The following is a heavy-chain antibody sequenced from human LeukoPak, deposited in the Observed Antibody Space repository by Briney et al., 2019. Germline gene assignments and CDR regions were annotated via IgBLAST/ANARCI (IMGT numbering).Heavy chain of an antibody. D-gene: IGHD3-22*01. Sequence: GASVKVSCKASGYTFTSYGISWVRQAPGQGLEWMGWISAYNGNTNYAQKLQGRVTMTTDTSTSTAYMELRSLRSDDTAVYYCARGDYYDSSGYYPPEYLQHWGQGTLVTVSS. CDR3: ARGDYYDSSGYYPPEYLQH. V-gene: IGHV1-18*01. J-gene: IGHJ1*01. CDR2: ISAYNGNT. CDR1: GYTFTSYG.